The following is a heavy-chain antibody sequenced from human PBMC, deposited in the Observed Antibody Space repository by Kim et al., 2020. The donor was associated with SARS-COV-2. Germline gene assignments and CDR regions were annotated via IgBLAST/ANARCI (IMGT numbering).Heavy chain of an antibody. V-gene: IGHV3-48*01. Sequence: RSSSTKYYADSVKGRFTISRDNAKNSLYLQMNSLGAEDTAMYYCAARLDYWGQGALVTVSS. CDR3: AARLDY. CDR2: RSSSTK. J-gene: IGHJ4*02.